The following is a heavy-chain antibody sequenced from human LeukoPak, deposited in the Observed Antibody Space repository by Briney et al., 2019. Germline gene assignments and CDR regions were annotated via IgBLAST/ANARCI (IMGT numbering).Heavy chain of an antibody. V-gene: IGHV3-7*01. CDR1: GFTFSSYW. J-gene: IGHJ4*02. Sequence: GGSLRLSCAASGFTFSSYWMSWIRQAPGKGLEWVANIKEDGSEKYYVDSVRGRFTISRDNAKNSLSLQMNSLRAEDTAVYYCARDRTGNDYWGQGTLVTVSS. D-gene: IGHD1-1*01. CDR2: IKEDGSEK. CDR3: ARDRTGNDY.